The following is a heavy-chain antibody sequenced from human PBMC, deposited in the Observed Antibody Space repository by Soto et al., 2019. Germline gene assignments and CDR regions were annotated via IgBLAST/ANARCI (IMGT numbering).Heavy chain of an antibody. D-gene: IGHD3-3*01. CDR1: GFTFGYYG. CDR3: AQMGPGTILENHFYYYLLGV. J-gene: IGHJ6*02. V-gene: IGHV3-30*18. Sequence: QVQLVESGGGVVQPWRSLRLSCGGSGFTFGYYGMHWFRQAPGKGLEWLAVISYDGSKQYYGDSVKDRFTISRDNSKNAVYLEVNSLRPDDTAVYYFAQMGPGTILENHFYYYLLGVWGPGTTVTVS. CDR2: ISYDGSKQ.